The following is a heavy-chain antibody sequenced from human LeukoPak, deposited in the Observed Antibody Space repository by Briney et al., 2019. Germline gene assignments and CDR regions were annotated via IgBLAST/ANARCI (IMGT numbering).Heavy chain of an antibody. CDR1: GGSISSYY. CDR3: ARAAAGTGGFDY. Sequence: PSETLSLTCTVSGGSISSYYWSWIRQPPGKGPEWIGYIYYSGSTNYNPSLKSRVTISVDTSKNQFSLKLSSVTAADTAVYYCARAAAGTGGFDYWGQGTLVTVSS. J-gene: IGHJ4*02. CDR2: IYYSGST. D-gene: IGHD6-13*01. V-gene: IGHV4-59*01.